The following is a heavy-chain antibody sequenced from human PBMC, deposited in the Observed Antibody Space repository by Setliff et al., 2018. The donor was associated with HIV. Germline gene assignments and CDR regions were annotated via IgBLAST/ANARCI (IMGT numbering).Heavy chain of an antibody. CDR1: GYSFTSFW. J-gene: IGHJ3*02. V-gene: IGHV5-51*01. CDR2: IYPSASQV. Sequence: GESLKISCKGSGYSFTSFWIGWVRQMPGKGLEWMGIIYPSASQVRYNPAFQGQVTISAGKSISIAYMQWSSLKASDTAIYYCARLRGGFDIWGQGTLVTVSS. D-gene: IGHD2-15*01. CDR3: ARLRGGFDI.